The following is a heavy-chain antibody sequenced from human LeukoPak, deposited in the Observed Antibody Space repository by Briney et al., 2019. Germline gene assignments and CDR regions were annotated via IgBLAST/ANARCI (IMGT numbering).Heavy chain of an antibody. CDR1: GFPFSSYA. V-gene: IGHV3-23*01. CDR3: ATDRRSDSYSSSWLDY. D-gene: IGHD6-13*01. Sequence: GGSLRLSCAASGFPFSSYAKSLVRQAPGKRLEWVSAIIGSGGRTYYADAVKRRCTISRGNSKKPRYLQMNNLRAEDPAVYYFATDRRSDSYSSSWLDYWGQGNVTTVSS. J-gene: IGHJ4*02. CDR2: IIGSGGRT.